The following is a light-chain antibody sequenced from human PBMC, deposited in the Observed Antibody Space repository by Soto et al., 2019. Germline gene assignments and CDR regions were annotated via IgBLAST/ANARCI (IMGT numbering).Light chain of an antibody. CDR1: SSDVGGYNY. CDR3: SSYTSSSTYVV. J-gene: IGLJ2*01. CDR2: DVI. Sequence: LTQPAAVSGSPGQSITISCTGTSSDVGGYNYVSWYQQHPGKAPKLMIYDVINRPSGVSNRFSGSKSGNSASLTISGLQAEDEADYYCSSYTSSSTYVVFGGGTKVTVL. V-gene: IGLV2-14*03.